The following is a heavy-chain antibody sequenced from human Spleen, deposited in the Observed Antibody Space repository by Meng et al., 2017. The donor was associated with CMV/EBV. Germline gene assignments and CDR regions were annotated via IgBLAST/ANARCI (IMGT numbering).Heavy chain of an antibody. CDR3: ARDRPHYDILTGYYHDAFDI. J-gene: IGHJ3*02. D-gene: IGHD3-9*01. V-gene: IGHV4-59*01. CDR2: ISDRGRT. Sequence: SETLSLTCTVSGGSISSYYWSWIRQPPGKALEWIGYISDRGRTNYNPSLRSRVTMSVDTSKNQFSLKLSSVTAADTAVYYCARDRPHYDILTGYYHDAFDIWGQGTMVTVSS. CDR1: GGSISSYY.